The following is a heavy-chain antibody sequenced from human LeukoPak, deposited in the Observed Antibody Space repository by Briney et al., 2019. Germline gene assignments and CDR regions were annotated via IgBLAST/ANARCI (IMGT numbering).Heavy chain of an antibody. Sequence: HPGGSLRLSCTVSGFTFSYYWMSWLRQAPGKGLEWVAFIRYDGSNKYYADSVKGRFTISRDNSKNTLYLQMNSLRAEDTAVYYCAKEELLWFGELSRMMGLDIWGQGTMVTVSS. CDR2: IRYDGSNK. D-gene: IGHD3-10*01. V-gene: IGHV3-30*02. CDR1: GFTFSYYW. J-gene: IGHJ3*02. CDR3: AKEELLWFGELSRMMGLDI.